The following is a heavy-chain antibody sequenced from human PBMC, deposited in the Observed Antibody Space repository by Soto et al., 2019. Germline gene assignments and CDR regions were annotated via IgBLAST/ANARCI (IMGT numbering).Heavy chain of an antibody. CDR3: ARGSGIVALPGELEDVKYDY. CDR2: INESGST. V-gene: IGHV4-34*01. CDR1: GQSFSGHS. D-gene: IGHD1-1*01. Sequence: QVQLQQWGAGLVKPSETLSLSCAVYGQSFSGHSWAWIRQPPGKGLEWIGEINESGSTYYNPSLNSLVTISTDTSKNQFSLKLSSVSAADTAAYFCARGSGIVALPGELEDVKYDYWGQGTLVNVSS. J-gene: IGHJ4*02.